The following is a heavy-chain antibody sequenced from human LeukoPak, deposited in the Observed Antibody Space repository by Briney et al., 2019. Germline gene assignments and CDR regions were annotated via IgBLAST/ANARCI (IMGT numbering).Heavy chain of an antibody. CDR2: ISGSGGST. V-gene: IGHV3-23*01. D-gene: IGHD5-12*01. CDR3: ERGTWHPLDS. Sequence: GGSLRLSCAASGFTFSSYAMTWVRQAPGKGLEWVSAISGSGGSTYNADSVKGRFTISRDNAKNSLYLQMNSLRAEDTAVYYFERGTWHPLDSWGQGPLVTVS. J-gene: IGHJ4*02. CDR1: GFTFSSYA.